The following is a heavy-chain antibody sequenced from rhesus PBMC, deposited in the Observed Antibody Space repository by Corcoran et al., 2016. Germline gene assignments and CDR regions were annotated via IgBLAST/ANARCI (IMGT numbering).Heavy chain of an antibody. CDR2: ISSASSYI. CDR3: TSGSGYDYGSSYAY. CDR1: GFTFSSHG. D-gene: IGHD4-29*01. V-gene: IGHV3S16*01. J-gene: IGHJ4*01. Sequence: EVQLVESGGGLVQPGGSLRSSCAVSGFTFSSHGLSRVGQAPGKGLEWVSSISSASSYIYYADSGKGRFTISRDNAKNSLSLQMNSLRAEDTAVYYCTSGSGYDYGSSYAYWGQGVLVTVSS.